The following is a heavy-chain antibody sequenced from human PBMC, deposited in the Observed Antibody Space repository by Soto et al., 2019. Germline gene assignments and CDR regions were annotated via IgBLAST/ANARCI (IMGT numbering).Heavy chain of an antibody. CDR3: ARAGITIFGVVIPSDY. V-gene: IGHV3-30-3*01. CDR1: GFTFSSYA. Sequence: QVQLVESGGGVVQPGRSLRLSCAASGFTFSSYAMHWVHQAPGKGLEWVAVTSYDGSNKYYADSVKGRFTISRDNSKITLYLQMNSLRAEDTAVYYCARAGITIFGVVIPSDYWGQGTLVTVSS. J-gene: IGHJ4*02. CDR2: TSYDGSNK. D-gene: IGHD3-3*01.